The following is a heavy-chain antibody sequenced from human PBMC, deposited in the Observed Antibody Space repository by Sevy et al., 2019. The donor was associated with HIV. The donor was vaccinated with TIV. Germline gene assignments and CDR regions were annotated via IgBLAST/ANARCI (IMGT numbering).Heavy chain of an antibody. Sequence: GGSLRLSCAASGFTFSSYAMHWVRQAPGKGLEWVAVISYDGSNKYYADSVKGRFTISRDNSKNTLYLQMNSLRAEDTAVYYCATIAVAGPDAFDIWGKGTMVTVSS. J-gene: IGHJ3*02. CDR1: GFTFSSYA. CDR3: ATIAVAGPDAFDI. CDR2: ISYDGSNK. V-gene: IGHV3-30-3*01. D-gene: IGHD6-19*01.